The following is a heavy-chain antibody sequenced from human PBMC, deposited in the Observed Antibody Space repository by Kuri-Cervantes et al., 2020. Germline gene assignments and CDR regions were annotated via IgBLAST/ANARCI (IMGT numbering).Heavy chain of an antibody. D-gene: IGHD6-19*01. CDR2: IYYSGNT. CDR1: GGSITNYY. J-gene: IGHJ4*02. V-gene: IGHV4-59*12. Sequence: GSLRLSCTVSGGSITNYYWSWIRQPPGKGLEWVGYIYYSGNTNYKPSLRSRLTMSVDTSKNQFSLKLNSVTAADTAVYYCARSGGVSGPFDYWGQGTLVTVSS. CDR3: ARSGGVSGPFDY.